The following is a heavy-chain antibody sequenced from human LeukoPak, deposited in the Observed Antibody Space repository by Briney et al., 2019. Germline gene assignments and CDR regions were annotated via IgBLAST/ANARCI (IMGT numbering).Heavy chain of an antibody. CDR1: GYTFTSYA. V-gene: IGHV1-24*01. CDR2: FDPEDGET. J-gene: IGHJ4*02. Sequence: ASVKVSCKASGYTFTSYAMNWVRQAPGKGLEWMGGFDPEDGETIYAQKFQGRVTMTEDTSTDTAYMELSSLRSEDTAVYYCATPSPRGIDYWGQGTLVTVSS. CDR3: ATPSPRGIDY. D-gene: IGHD5-12*01.